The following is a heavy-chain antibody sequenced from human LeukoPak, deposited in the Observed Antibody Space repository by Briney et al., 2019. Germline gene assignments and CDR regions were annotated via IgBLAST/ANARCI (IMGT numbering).Heavy chain of an antibody. Sequence: PGGSLRLSCAASGFTFSGYAMSWVRQAPGKGLEWVSAISGSGGSTYYADSVKGRFTISRDNSKNTLYLQMNSLRAEDTAVYYCAKGDYVWGSYRPFDYWGQGTLVTVSS. CDR1: GFTFSGYA. CDR2: ISGSGGST. J-gene: IGHJ4*02. D-gene: IGHD3-16*02. CDR3: AKGDYVWGSYRPFDY. V-gene: IGHV3-23*01.